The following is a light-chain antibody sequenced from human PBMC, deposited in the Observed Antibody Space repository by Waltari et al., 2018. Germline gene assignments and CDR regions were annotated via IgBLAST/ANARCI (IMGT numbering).Light chain of an antibody. V-gene: IGLV3-21*02. CDR2: DAS. Sequence: SYVLTQPPSVSVAPGQTARITCGGNHIGSSSAPCYQQRPGQAPVLVVYDASGRPSGIPQRCSGSNSGNTATLPINRVEAGDEADYYCQVRDSSRVHPALVFGGGTKLTVL. CDR1: HIGSSS. CDR3: QVRDSSRVHPALV. J-gene: IGLJ2*01.